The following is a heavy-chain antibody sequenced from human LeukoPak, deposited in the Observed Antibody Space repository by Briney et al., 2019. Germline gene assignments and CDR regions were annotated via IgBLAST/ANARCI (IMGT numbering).Heavy chain of an antibody. J-gene: IGHJ4*02. CDR1: GYTFTGYY. D-gene: IGHD3-3*01. CDR3: ARSFAVFGVVIFDY. V-gene: IGHV1-2*02. CDR2: INPNSGGT. Sequence: ASVKVSCKASGYTFTGYYMHWVRQAPGQGLEWMGWINPNSGGTNYAQKFQGRVTMTRDTSISTAYMELSRLRSGDTAVYYCARSFAVFGVVIFDYWGQGTLVTVSS.